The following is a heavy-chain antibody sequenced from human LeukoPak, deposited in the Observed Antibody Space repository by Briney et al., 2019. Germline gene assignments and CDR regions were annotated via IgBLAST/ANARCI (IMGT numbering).Heavy chain of an antibody. CDR3: ASGYLGRAGTTDRLDY. D-gene: IGHD4-17*01. V-gene: IGHV3-48*03. Sequence: GGSLRLSCAASGFTFSSYEMNWVRQAPGKGLEWVSYISSSGSTIYYADSVKGRFTISRDNAKNSLYLQMNSLRAEDTAVYYCASGYLGRAGTTDRLDYWGQGTLVTVSS. CDR2: ISSSGSTI. J-gene: IGHJ4*02. CDR1: GFTFSSYE.